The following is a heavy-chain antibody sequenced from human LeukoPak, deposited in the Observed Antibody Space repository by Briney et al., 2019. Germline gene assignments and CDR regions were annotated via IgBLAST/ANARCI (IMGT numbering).Heavy chain of an antibody. CDR2: INPNSGGT. V-gene: IGHV1-2*02. J-gene: IGHJ4*02. Sequence: VSVKVSCKASGYTFTGYYMHWVRQAPGQGLEWMGWINPNSGGTNYAQKFQGRVTMTRDTSISTAYMELSRLRSDDTAVYYCARVRGYSYGALDYWGQGTLVTVSS. CDR3: ARVRGYSYGALDY. CDR1: GYTFTGYY. D-gene: IGHD5-18*01.